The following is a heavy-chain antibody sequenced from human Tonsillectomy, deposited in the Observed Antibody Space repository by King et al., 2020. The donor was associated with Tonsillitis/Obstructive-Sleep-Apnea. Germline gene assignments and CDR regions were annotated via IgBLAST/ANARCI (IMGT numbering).Heavy chain of an antibody. CDR2: RWYDGSNK. J-gene: IGHJ4*02. CDR3: AKEYGSALYYFVY. V-gene: IGHV3-33*06. Sequence: VQLVESGGGVVQPGRSLRLSCAASGFTFSSYGMHWVRQAPGKGLEWVAVRWYDGSNKYYADSVKGRFTISRDNSKNTLYLQMNSLRAEDTDVYYCAKEYGSALYYFVYWGQGTPVTVSS. CDR1: GFTFSSYG. D-gene: IGHD3-10*01.